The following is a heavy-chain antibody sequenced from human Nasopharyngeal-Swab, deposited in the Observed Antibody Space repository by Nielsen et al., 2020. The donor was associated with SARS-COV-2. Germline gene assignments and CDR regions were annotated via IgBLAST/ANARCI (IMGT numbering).Heavy chain of an antibody. CDR1: GFTFSTYG. Sequence: GESLKISCAASGFTFSTYGMNWFRQAPGKGLEWISNIRMTDSDVFYADSVKGRFTISRDNAKNSLYLQMNSLRAEDTAVYYCVRDSSWAFDSWGQGTLVTVSS. CDR3: VRDSSWAFDS. J-gene: IGHJ4*02. D-gene: IGHD7-27*01. V-gene: IGHV3-48*01. CDR2: IRMTDSDV.